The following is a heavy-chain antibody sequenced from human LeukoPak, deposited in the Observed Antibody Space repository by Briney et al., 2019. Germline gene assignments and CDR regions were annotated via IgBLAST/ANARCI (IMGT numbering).Heavy chain of an antibody. D-gene: IGHD3-22*01. J-gene: IGHJ3*02. CDR3: ARDVDHYHSTGKGLVDI. CDR2: INPNGGGT. CDR1: GYTFTGYY. V-gene: IGHV1-2*02. Sequence: ASVKVSCKASGYTFTGYYMRWVRQAPGQGLEWMGWINPNGGGTNSAQKFQGRVTMTRDTSISTAYMEPNRLRSDDTAVYYCARDVDHYHSTGKGLVDIWGQGTMVTVSS.